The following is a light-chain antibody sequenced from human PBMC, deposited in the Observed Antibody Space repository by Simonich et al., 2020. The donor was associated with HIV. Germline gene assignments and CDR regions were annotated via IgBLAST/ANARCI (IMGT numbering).Light chain of an antibody. CDR2: YAS. J-gene: IGKJ3*01. Sequence: EILMTQSPATLSVSPGERATLSCRASQSVASNLAWYQQKPGQAPRLLIYYASSRATGIPARCSGSGFGTEFTLTISSMQSEDFALYYCQQYNNWPSPFTFGPGTKVDIK. CDR1: QSVASN. CDR3: QQYNNWPSPFT. V-gene: IGKV3-15*01.